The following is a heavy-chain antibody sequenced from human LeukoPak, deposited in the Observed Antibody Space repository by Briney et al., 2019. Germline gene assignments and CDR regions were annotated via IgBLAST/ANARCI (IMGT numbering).Heavy chain of an antibody. CDR2: IHPDGSIT. CDR1: RFTISKYW. J-gene: IGHJ5*02. Sequence: GGSLRLSCVGSRFTISKYWMHWVRQAPGTGLVWVSRIHPDGSITTYADSVKGRFTISRDNAENTLYLQMNSLRAEDTGVYYCAPQQAYSPYNWFDPWGQGTLVAVSS. D-gene: IGHD5-12*01. CDR3: APQQAYSPYNWFDP. V-gene: IGHV3-74*03.